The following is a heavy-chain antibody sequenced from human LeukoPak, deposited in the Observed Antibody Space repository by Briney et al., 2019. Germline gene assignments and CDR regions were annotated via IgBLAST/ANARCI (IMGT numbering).Heavy chain of an antibody. Sequence: GGSLRLSCAASGFTFDDYAMHWVRQAPGKGLEWVSGISWNSGSIGYADSVKGRFTISRDNAKNSLYLQMNSLRAEDTALYYCAKLCQAGGYSQDLYYGMDVWGQGTTVTVSS. CDR3: AKLCQAGGYSQDLYYGMDV. J-gene: IGHJ6*02. D-gene: IGHD3-22*01. V-gene: IGHV3-9*01. CDR2: ISWNSGSI. CDR1: GFTFDDYA.